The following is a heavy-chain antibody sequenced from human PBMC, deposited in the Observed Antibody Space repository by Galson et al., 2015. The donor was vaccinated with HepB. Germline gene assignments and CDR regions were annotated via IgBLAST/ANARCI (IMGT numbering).Heavy chain of an antibody. J-gene: IGHJ5*02. CDR3: ARVVGTKSWFDP. CDR1: GGTFSKFT. Sequence: SVKVSCKASGGTFSKFTFSWVRQAPGQGLEWMGRIIPIIGITNYAQKSQGRVTITADKSTSTAYMELSSLRSEDTAVYYCARVVGTKSWFDPWGQGTLVAVSS. V-gene: IGHV1-69*02. D-gene: IGHD1-26*01. CDR2: IIPIIGIT.